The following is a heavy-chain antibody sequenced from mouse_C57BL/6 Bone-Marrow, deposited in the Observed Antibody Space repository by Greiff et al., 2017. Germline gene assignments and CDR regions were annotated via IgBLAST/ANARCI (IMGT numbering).Heavy chain of an antibody. Sequence: EVQVVESGGGLVQPKGSLKLSCAASGFSFNTYAMNWVRQAPGKGLEWVARIRSKSNNYATYYADSVKDRFTISRDDSESMLYLQMNNLKTEDTAMYYCVRHNSNYGFAYWGQGTLVTVSA. CDR3: VRHNSNYGFAY. J-gene: IGHJ3*01. V-gene: IGHV10-1*01. CDR2: IRSKSNNYAT. D-gene: IGHD2-5*01. CDR1: GFSFNTYA.